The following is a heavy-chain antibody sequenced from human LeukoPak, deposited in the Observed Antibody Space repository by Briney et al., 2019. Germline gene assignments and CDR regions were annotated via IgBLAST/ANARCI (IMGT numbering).Heavy chain of an antibody. CDR1: GFTFSSNA. V-gene: IGHV3-30-3*01. D-gene: IGHD4-23*01. J-gene: IGHJ1*01. CDR3: VRDGGNSVFAGGAYFLT. Sequence: GGSLRLSCSASGFTFSSNAMHWVRQTPDKRLEWMAVISFDGTSDNYADSVQGRFTISRDNSKNTLYLQMTSLTHDDTAIYYCVRDGGNSVFAGGAYFLTWGQGALVTVSS. CDR2: ISFDGTSD.